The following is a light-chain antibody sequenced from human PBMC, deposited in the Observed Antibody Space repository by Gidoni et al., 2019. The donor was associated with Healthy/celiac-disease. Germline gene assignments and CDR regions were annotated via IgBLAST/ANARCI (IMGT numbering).Light chain of an antibody. CDR3: QQYYSVPPT. Sequence: DIVMTQSPDSLAVSLGERATINCKSSQSVFKGSNNKNYLAWYQQKPGQPPTLLIYWASTRESGVPDRFSGSGSGTDFTLTVSSLQAEDVAVYYCQQYYSVPPTFGQGTKVEIK. CDR2: WAS. CDR1: QSVFKGSNNKNY. J-gene: IGKJ1*01. V-gene: IGKV4-1*01.